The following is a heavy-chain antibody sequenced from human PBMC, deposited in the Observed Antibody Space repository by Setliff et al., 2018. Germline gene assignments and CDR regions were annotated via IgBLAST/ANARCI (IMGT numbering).Heavy chain of an antibody. D-gene: IGHD2-15*01. CDR1: GGSISSGNYF. CDR3: ARHRGVVAASDYMDV. Sequence: ASETLSLTCTVSGGSISSGNYFWDWIRQPPGKGLEWIGSIHYSGETFHNPSLKSRVTISVDTSKNQFSLNLSSLTAADTAVYYCARHRGVVAASDYMDVWGKGTTVTVSS. J-gene: IGHJ6*03. V-gene: IGHV4-39*01. CDR2: IHYSGET.